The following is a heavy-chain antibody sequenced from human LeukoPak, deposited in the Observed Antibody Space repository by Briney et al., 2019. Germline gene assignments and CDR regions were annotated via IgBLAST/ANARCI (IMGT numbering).Heavy chain of an antibody. D-gene: IGHD6-6*01. CDR3: ARDLHSSSSL. J-gene: IGHJ4*02. CDR1: GFTFTDHA. V-gene: IGHV3-23*01. CDR2: INAGGDRI. Sequence: GGSLRLSCAASGFTFTDHALTWVRQSPGKGLESVASINAGGDRIHFADSVKGRFTISRDNSKNTLYLQMNSLRAEDTAVYYCARDLHSSSSLWGQGTLVTVSS.